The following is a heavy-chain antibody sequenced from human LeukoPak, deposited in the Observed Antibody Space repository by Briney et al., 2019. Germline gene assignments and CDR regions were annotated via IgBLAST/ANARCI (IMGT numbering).Heavy chain of an antibody. CDR2: IYHSGTT. V-gene: IGHV4-38-2*01. CDR3: VRGVATVVNRFDY. CDR1: GYSISSGYY. J-gene: IGHJ4*02. Sequence: SETLSLTYAVSGYSISSGYYWGWIRPPPGKGLEWIGSIYHSGTTYYNSSLKNRVTISVDTSKNQFSLNLNSVTAADTAVYYCVRGVATVVNRFDYWGQGTLVTVSS. D-gene: IGHD5-12*01.